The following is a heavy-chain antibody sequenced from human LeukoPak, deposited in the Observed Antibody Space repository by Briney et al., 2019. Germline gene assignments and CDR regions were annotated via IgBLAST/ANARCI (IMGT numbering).Heavy chain of an antibody. CDR1: GFTFSSYG. V-gene: IGHV3-30*18. J-gene: IGHJ3*02. D-gene: IGHD2-15*01. CDR2: ISYDGSNK. CDR3: AKARWFRDAFDI. Sequence: GGSLRLSCAASGFTFSSYGMHWVRQAPGKGLEWVAVISYDGSNKYYADSVKGRFTISRENSKNTLYLQMNSLRAEDTAVYYCAKARWFRDAFDIWGQGTMVTVSS.